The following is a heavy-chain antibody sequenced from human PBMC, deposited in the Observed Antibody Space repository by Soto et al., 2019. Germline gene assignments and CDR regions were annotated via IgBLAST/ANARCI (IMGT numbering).Heavy chain of an antibody. CDR1: GFYFTDSA. V-gene: IGHV3-73*01. CDR3: VRPESASYCGGGCYLYSWFDP. Sequence: GGSLRLSCTASGFYFTDSAIHWVRKNTGKGLEWVGRIRTKTNDYATRYGASVKGRFTISRDDSKNTAYLEMNSVKAADTAVDYCVRPESASYCGGGCYLYSWFDPWGQEPRSPSPQ. CDR2: IRTKTNDYAT. J-gene: IGHJ5*02. D-gene: IGHD2-21*02.